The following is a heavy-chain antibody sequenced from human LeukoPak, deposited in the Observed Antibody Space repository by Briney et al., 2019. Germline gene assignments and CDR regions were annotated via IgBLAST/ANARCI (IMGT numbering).Heavy chain of an antibody. J-gene: IGHJ3*01. CDR1: VYTFIRDS. D-gene: IGHD3-10*01. V-gene: IGHV1-46*01. Sequence: APVKGSRKGSVYTFIRDSMQWVRQAPGQGLEWMGIINPSSGSTSYAQKFQGRVTTTRDTSTSTVYTELTSRRSEKTAGNYCSRDPRPPYCSGTYHGLTFADWGQWTMVTAAS. CDR2: INPSSGST. CDR3: SRDPRPPYCSGTYHGLTFAD.